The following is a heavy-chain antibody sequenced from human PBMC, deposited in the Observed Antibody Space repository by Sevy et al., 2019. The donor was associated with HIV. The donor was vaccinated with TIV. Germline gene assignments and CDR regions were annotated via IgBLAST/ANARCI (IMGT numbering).Heavy chain of an antibody. Sequence: GGSLRLSCSASGFRFSSYGMTWVRQAPGKGLEWVSSISGTGATTDYADSVKGRFTISRDNSRNTLFLQMNTLRAEDTAVYYCAKDAWLNWDQYYFESWGQGTLVTVSS. V-gene: IGHV3-23*01. CDR1: GFRFSSYG. D-gene: IGHD5-12*01. CDR3: AKDAWLNWDQYYFES. J-gene: IGHJ4*02. CDR2: ISGTGATT.